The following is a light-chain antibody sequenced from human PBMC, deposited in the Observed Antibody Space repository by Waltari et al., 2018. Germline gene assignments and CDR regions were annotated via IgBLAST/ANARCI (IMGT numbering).Light chain of an antibody. J-gene: IGLJ2*01. V-gene: IGLV2-11*01. CDR1: SSDVGGYNY. CDR2: DVS. Sequence: QSALTQPRSVSGPPGQSVTIPCTGTSSDVGGYNYVSWYHHHPGKAPKVMVYDVSKRPSGVPDRFSGSKSGNTASLTISGLQAEDEADYYCCSYAGSYVVFGGGTKLTVL. CDR3: CSYAGSYVV.